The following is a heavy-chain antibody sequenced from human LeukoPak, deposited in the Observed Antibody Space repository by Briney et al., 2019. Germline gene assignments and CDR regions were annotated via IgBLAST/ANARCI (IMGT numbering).Heavy chain of an antibody. J-gene: IGHJ4*02. CDR3: ARALGRVRGNIDY. Sequence: SETLSLTCAVSGYSISSGYYWGWIRQPPGKGREWIGSIYHSGSTYSNPSLKSRVTISVDTSKNQFSLKLSSVTAADTAVYYCARALGRVRGNIDYWGQGTLVTVSS. V-gene: IGHV4-38-2*01. D-gene: IGHD1-1*01. CDR2: IYHSGST. CDR1: GYSISSGYY.